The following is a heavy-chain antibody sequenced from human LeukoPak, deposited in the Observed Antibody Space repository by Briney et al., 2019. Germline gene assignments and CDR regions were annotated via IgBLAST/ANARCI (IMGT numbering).Heavy chain of an antibody. CDR1: GYTFTGYY. J-gene: IGHJ4*02. CDR2: INPNSGGT. CDR3: AREATDYGEITDY. Sequence: RASVKVSCKASGYTFTGYYMHWVRQAPGQGLEWMGWINPNSGGTNYAQKFQGRVTITADESTSTAYMELSSLRSEDTAVYYCAREATDYGEITDYWGQGTLVTVSS. D-gene: IGHD4-17*01. V-gene: IGHV1-2*02.